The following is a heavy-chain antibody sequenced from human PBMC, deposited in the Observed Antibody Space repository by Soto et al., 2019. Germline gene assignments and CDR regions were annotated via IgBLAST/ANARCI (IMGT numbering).Heavy chain of an antibody. Sequence: GGSLRLSCAASGFTFSSHAMGWLRQAPGTGPEWVAFVDGSGGGSTYYADSVKGRFTISRDNSKNTLYLQMNSLRAEDTAVYYCARGIKNYYGQDVWGQGTTVTVSS. CDR1: GFTFSSHA. J-gene: IGHJ6*02. CDR2: VDGSGGGST. CDR3: ARGIKNYYGQDV. D-gene: IGHD3-16*01. V-gene: IGHV3-23*01.